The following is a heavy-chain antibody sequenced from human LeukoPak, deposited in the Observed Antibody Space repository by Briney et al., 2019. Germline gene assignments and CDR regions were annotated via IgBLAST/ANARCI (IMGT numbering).Heavy chain of an antibody. CDR3: AKSIHYTVGHPPDY. Sequence: PGGTLRLSCAASGFTFSSYGINWVRQAPGKGLEWVSAISGSGAGTYYVDSVKGRFTISRDNSKNTLYLQMHILRAEDTALYYCAKSIHYTVGHPPDYWGQGTLVAVSS. V-gene: IGHV3-23*01. CDR1: GFTFSSYG. CDR2: ISGSGAGT. D-gene: IGHD3-3*01. J-gene: IGHJ4*02.